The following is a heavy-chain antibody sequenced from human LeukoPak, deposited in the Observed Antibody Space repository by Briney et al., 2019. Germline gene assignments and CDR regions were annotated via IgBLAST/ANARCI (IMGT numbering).Heavy chain of an antibody. CDR3: AKDLHSWNSTPDY. CDR2: ISGSGGNT. J-gene: IGHJ4*02. Sequence: GGSLRLSCAASGFTLSSYAMSWVRQAPGKGLEWVSTISGSGGNTYYADSVKGRFTISRDNSKDTLYLQMNSLRAEDTAVYYCAKDLHSWNSTPDYWGQGTLVTVSS. D-gene: IGHD1-7*01. V-gene: IGHV3-23*01. CDR1: GFTLSSYA.